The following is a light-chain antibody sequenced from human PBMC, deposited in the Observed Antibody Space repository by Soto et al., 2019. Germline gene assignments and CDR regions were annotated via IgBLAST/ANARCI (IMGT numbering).Light chain of an antibody. CDR3: QQYHSYWT. CDR1: QNIRSR. J-gene: IGKJ1*01. V-gene: IGKV1-5*01. CDR2: DAS. Sequence: DFHITQSPSTLSASVVDIFTITFRASQNIRSRLAWFQQKPGKAPKLLIYDASSLESGVPQRFSGSGSGTEFTLTISSLQTDDFSTYYCQQYHSYWTFGQGTKVDI.